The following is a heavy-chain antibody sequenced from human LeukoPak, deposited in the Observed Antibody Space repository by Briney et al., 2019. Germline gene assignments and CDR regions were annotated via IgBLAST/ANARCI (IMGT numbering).Heavy chain of an antibody. CDR1: GGSISSYY. V-gene: IGHV4-59*01. CDR3: ARVKSSGRDYYYYMDV. Sequence: SETLSLTCTVSGGSISSYYWSWIRQPPGKGLEWIGYIYYSGSTNYNPSLKSRVTISVDTSKNQFSLKLSSVTAADTAVYYCARVKSSGRDYYYYMDVWGKGTTVTVSS. CDR2: IYYSGST. J-gene: IGHJ6*03. D-gene: IGHD3-10*01.